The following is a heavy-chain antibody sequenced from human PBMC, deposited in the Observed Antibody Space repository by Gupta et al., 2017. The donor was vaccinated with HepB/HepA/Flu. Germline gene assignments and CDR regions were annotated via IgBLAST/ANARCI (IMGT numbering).Heavy chain of an antibody. V-gene: IGHV3-20*04. D-gene: IGHD2-15*01. CDR2: INWNGGST. J-gene: IGHJ5*02. CDR1: GFTFDDYG. CDR3: ARGSGGSYYSFVFDP. Sequence: EVQLVESGGGVVRPGGSLRLSCAAAGFTFDDYGMSWLRQAPGKGLEWVSGINWNGGSTGYADSVKGRFTISRDNAKNSLYLQMNSLRAEDTALYYCARGSGGSYYSFVFDPWGQGTLVTVSS.